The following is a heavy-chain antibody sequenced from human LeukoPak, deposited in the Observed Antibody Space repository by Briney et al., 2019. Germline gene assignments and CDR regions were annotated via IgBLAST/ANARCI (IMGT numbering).Heavy chain of an antibody. CDR1: GFTFSNHW. J-gene: IGHJ6*03. CDR3: ARERRIVVVPGRSYYYYMDV. CDR2: IYSDESTT. V-gene: IGHV3-74*01. D-gene: IGHD2-2*01. Sequence: GGSLRLSCAASGFTFSNHWMHWVRQVPGEGLVWVSRIYSDESTTSYADSVKGRFTISRDNAKNTLYLQMNSLRAEDTAVYYCARERRIVVVPGRSYYYYMDVWGKGTTVTVSS.